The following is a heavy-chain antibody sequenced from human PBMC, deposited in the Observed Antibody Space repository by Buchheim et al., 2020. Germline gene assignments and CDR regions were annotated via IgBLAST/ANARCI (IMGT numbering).Heavy chain of an antibody. D-gene: IGHD3-10*01. CDR2: ISSSADNT. CDR3: AKGYFYLGP. J-gene: IGHJ5*02. CDR1: GFSFSSYA. V-gene: IGHV3-23*01. Sequence: EVQLLESGGGLVQPGGSLGLSCAGSGFSFSSYAMTWVRQAPGKGLEWVSGISSSADNTDYADSVKGRFTIPRDNSKKTLDLHMSSLRAEDTAIYYCAKGYFYLGPWGQGTL.